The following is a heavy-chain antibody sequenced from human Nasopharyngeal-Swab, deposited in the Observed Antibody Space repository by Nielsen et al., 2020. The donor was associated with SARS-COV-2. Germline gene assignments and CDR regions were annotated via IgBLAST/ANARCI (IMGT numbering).Heavy chain of an antibody. D-gene: IGHD6-19*01. J-gene: IGHJ4*02. CDR3: AKGRNRILVTGILFDY. CDR2: ISGSGDTT. Sequence: GGSLRLSCAASGFAYNNYAMNWVRQAPGKGLEWVSVISGSGDTTYYADSVKGRFTISRDNSKNTLYLQMNSLTAEDTAVYFCAKGRNRILVTGILFDYWGQGTLVTVSS. V-gene: IGHV3-23*01. CDR1: GFAYNNYA.